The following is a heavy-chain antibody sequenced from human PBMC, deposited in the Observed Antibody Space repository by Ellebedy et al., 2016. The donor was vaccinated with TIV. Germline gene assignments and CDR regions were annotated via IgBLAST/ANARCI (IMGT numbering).Heavy chain of an antibody. Sequence: GESLKISCAASGFIFNSHGMHWVRQAPGTGLEWVAVISSHGLTTYYADSVKGRFTISRDNSNNSLYLQMNSLRAEDTAVYFCTKEGAVAGAPAYLAYDYWGQGTLVTVSS. CDR2: ISSHGLTT. D-gene: IGHD6-19*01. J-gene: IGHJ4*02. V-gene: IGHV3-30*13. CDR1: GFIFNSHG. CDR3: TKEGAVAGAPAYLAYDY.